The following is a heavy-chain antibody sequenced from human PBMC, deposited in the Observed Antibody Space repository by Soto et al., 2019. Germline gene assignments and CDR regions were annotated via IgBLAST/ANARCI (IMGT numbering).Heavy chain of an antibody. J-gene: IGHJ6*02. V-gene: IGHV3-30*18. D-gene: IGHD1-26*01. CDR2: ISYDGSNT. Sequence: QVQLVESGGGVVQPGWSLRLSCAASGFSISDYGMEWVRQAPGKGLEWVALISYDGSNTYYADSVKGRFTISRDNSKDTLFLQMTGLRREDTAVYYCAKGAGDRLSIGMDVWGPGTTVTVSS. CDR1: GFSISDYG. CDR3: AKGAGDRLSIGMDV.